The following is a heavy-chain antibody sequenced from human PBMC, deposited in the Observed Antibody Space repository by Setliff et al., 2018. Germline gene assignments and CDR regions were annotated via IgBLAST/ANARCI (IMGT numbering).Heavy chain of an antibody. Sequence: GGSLRLSCTASGLSYSNDWVSWVRQAPGKGLEWLASINPHGSEKYYADSVKGRFTIFRDNAKNSLSLQMNGLRAEDTSVYYCAREATGFRAFDYWGQGTLVTVSS. D-gene: IGHD3-10*01. J-gene: IGHJ4*02. CDR2: INPHGSEK. V-gene: IGHV3-7*01. CDR3: AREATGFRAFDY. CDR1: GLSYSNDW.